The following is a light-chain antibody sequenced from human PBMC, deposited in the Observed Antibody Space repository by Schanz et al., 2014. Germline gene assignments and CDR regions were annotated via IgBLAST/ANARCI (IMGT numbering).Light chain of an antibody. V-gene: IGLV2-8*01. Sequence: QSALTQPPSASGSPGQSVTISCTGTSSDIGGYIFVSWYQXXXXXXXXXXXYEVNKRPSGVPVRFSGSKSGNTASLTVSGVQPEDEADYYCSSYAGTNFWVFGGGTKLTVL. CDR2: EVN. CDR3: SSYAGTNFWV. J-gene: IGLJ3*02. CDR1: SSDIGGYIF.